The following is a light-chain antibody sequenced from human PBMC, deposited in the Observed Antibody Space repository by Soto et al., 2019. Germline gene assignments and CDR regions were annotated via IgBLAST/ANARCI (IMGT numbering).Light chain of an antibody. CDR1: QRISSSY. J-gene: IGKJ1*01. V-gene: IGKV3-20*01. Sequence: EIVLTQSPGTLSLSTGERATLSCRASQRISSSYLAWYQQKPGQAPRLLIYSESSRATGIPTRFSGSGSGTDFTLTINTLEPEDFAVYYCQQYGSSGTFGQGTKVDNK. CDR2: SES. CDR3: QQYGSSGT.